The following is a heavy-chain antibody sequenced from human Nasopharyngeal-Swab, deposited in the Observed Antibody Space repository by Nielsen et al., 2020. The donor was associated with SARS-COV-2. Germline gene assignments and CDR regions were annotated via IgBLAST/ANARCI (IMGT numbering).Heavy chain of an antibody. CDR3: ARGAWGRDGYNLFDY. CDR2: IYYSGST. V-gene: IGHV4-59*01. D-gene: IGHD5-24*01. Sequence: SEPLSLTCTVSGGSISSYYWSWIRQPPGKGLEWIGYIYYSGSTNYNPSLKSRVTISVDTSKNQFSLKLSSVTAADTAVYYCARGAWGRDGYNLFDYWGQGTLVTVSS. J-gene: IGHJ4*02. CDR1: GGSISSYY.